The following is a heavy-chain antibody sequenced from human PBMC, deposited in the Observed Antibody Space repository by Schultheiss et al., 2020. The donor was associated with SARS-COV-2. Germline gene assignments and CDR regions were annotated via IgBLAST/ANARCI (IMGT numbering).Heavy chain of an antibody. CDR2: MNPNSGNT. CDR1: GYTFTGYY. V-gene: IGHV1-8*02. CDR3: ARGPSGMDV. Sequence: ASVKVSCKASGYTFTGYYMHWVRQAPGQGLEWMGWMNPNSGNTGYAQKFQGRVTMTRNTSISTAYMELSSLRSEDTAVYYCARGPSGMDVWGQGTTVTVSS. J-gene: IGHJ6*02.